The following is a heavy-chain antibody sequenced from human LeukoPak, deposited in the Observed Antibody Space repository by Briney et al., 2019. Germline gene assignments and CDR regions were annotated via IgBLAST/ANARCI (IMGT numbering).Heavy chain of an antibody. Sequence: GESLQISCKGSGYSFTSYWIGWVRQMPGKGLEWMGIIYPGDSDTRYSPSFQGQVTISADKSISTAYLQWSSLKASDTAMYYCARLARGFGDYENWFDPWGQGTLVTVSS. V-gene: IGHV5-51*01. J-gene: IGHJ5*02. D-gene: IGHD4-17*01. CDR3: ARLARGFGDYENWFDP. CDR1: GYSFTSYW. CDR2: IYPGDSDT.